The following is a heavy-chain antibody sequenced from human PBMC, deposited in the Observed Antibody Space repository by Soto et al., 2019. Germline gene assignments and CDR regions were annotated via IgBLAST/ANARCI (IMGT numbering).Heavy chain of an antibody. D-gene: IGHD6-6*01. J-gene: IGHJ6*02. CDR2: TYYRSKWYN. Sequence: SQTLSLTCAISGDSVSSNSAAWNWIRQSPPRGLEWLGRTYYRSKWYNDYAVSVKSRITINPDTSKSQFSLQLNSVTPEDTAVYYCARVIDSGIAARVYYYYGMDVWGQGTTVTVSS. CDR3: ARVIDSGIAARVYYYYGMDV. V-gene: IGHV6-1*01. CDR1: GDSVSSNSAA.